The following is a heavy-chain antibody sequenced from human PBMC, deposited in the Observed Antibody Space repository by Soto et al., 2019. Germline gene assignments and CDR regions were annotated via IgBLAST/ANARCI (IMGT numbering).Heavy chain of an antibody. CDR3: ARGVDYGGNPKTLLFDY. CDR2: INHSGST. V-gene: IGHV4-34*01. Sequence: SETLSLTCAVYGGSFSGYYWSCIRQPPGKGLEWIGEINHSGSTNYNPSLKSRVTISVDTSKNQFSLKLSSVTAADTAVYYCARGVDYGGNPKTLLFDYWGQGTLVTVSS. J-gene: IGHJ4*02. D-gene: IGHD4-17*01. CDR1: GGSFSGYY.